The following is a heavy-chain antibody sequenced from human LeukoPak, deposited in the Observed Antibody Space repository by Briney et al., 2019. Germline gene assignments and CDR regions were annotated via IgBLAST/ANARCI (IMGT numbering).Heavy chain of an antibody. V-gene: IGHV3-21*01. J-gene: IGHJ4*02. Sequence: GGSLRLSCAASGFTFSSYSMNWVRQAPGKGLEWVSSISSSSSYIYYADSVKGRFTISRDNAKNSLYLQMNSLRAEDTAVYYCARVSRVGASSEFDYRGQGTLVTVSS. CDR2: ISSSSSYI. CDR3: ARVSRVGASSEFDY. D-gene: IGHD1-26*01. CDR1: GFTFSSYS.